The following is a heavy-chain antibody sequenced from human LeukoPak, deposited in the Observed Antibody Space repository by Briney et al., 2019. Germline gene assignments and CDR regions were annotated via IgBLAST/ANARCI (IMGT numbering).Heavy chain of an antibody. CDR3: ARKGTYYYGMDV. CDR2: ISAYNGNT. V-gene: IGHV1-18*01. CDR1: GGTFSSYG. Sequence: ASVKVSCTASGGTFSSYGISWVRQAPGQGLEWMGWISAYNGNTNYAQKLQGRVTMTTDTSTSTAYMELRSLRSDDTAVYCCARKGTYYYGMDVWGQGTTVTVSS. D-gene: IGHD1-1*01. J-gene: IGHJ6*02.